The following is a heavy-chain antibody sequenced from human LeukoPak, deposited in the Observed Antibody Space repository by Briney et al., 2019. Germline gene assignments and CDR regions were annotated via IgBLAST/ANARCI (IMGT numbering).Heavy chain of an antibody. Sequence: GASVKVSCKASGYTFTSYGISWVRQAPGQGLEWMGWMNPNSGNTGYAQKFQGRVTMTRNTSISTAYMELSSLRSEDTAVYYCARGLAYCTNGVCYTWYFDYWGQGTLVTVSS. CDR1: GYTFTSYG. J-gene: IGHJ4*02. V-gene: IGHV1-8*02. CDR3: ARGLAYCTNGVCYTWYFDY. CDR2: MNPNSGNT. D-gene: IGHD2-8*01.